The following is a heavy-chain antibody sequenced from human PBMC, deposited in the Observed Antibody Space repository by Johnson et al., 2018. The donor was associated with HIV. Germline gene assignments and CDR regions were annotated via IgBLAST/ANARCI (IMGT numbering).Heavy chain of an antibody. V-gene: IGHV3-9*01. D-gene: IGHD3-22*01. J-gene: IGHJ3*02. CDR3: AKLPYYYDSSGYSDDAFDI. Sequence: LVESGGSVVRPGGSLRLSCAASGFTFDDYAMHWVRQAPGKGLEWVSGISWNSGSIGYADSVKGRFTISRDNAKNSLYLQMNSLRAEHTALYYCAKLPYYYDSSGYSDDAFDIWGQGTMVTVSS. CDR1: GFTFDDYA. CDR2: ISWNSGSI.